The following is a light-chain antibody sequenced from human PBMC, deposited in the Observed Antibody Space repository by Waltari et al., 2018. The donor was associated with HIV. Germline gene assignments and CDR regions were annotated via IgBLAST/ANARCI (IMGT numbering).Light chain of an antibody. CDR2: LGS. J-gene: IGKJ2*01. V-gene: IGKV2-28*01. Sequence: DIVMTQSPLSLPVTPGEPASISCRSSQSLLHLNGYNYLDWYMQKPGQSPQLLIYLGSNRASGVHDRFSGSGSGRDFTLKISRVEAEDVGVYYCMQGLQVPYTFGQGTRLEIK. CDR3: MQGLQVPYT. CDR1: QSLLHLNGYNY.